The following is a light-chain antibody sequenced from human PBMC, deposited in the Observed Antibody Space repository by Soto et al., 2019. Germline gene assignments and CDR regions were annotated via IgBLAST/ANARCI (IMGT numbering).Light chain of an antibody. CDR2: EVS. Sequence: QSVLAQPASVSGSPGQSITISCTGTSSDVGGYNYVSWYQQHPGKAPKLMIYEVSNRPSGVSNRFSGSKYGNTASLTISGLQAEDEADYYCRSYTSTSSSVLATGPKATXL. CDR1: SSDVGGYNY. CDR3: RSYTSTSSSV. V-gene: IGLV2-14*01. J-gene: IGLJ1*01.